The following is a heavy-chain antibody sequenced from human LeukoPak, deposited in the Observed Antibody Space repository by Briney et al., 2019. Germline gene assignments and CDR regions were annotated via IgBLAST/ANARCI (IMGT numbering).Heavy chain of an antibody. CDR2: IYYSGST. CDR1: GGSISSYY. J-gene: IGHJ3*02. V-gene: IGHV4-59*01. Sequence: SETLSLTCTVSGGSISSYYWSWIRQPPGKGLEWIGYIYYSGSTNYNPSLKSRVTISVDPSKNQFSLKLSSVTAADTAVYYCARAYYYGSGSYAFDIWGQGTMVTVSS. CDR3: ARAYYYGSGSYAFDI. D-gene: IGHD3-10*01.